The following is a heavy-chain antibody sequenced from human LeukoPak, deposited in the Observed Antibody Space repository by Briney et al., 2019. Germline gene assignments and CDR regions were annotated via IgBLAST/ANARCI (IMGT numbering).Heavy chain of an antibody. V-gene: IGHV4-59*01. CDR3: AREGDHYDSSGYSRGALDL. J-gene: IGHJ3*01. D-gene: IGHD3-22*01. CDR1: GGSISSYY. Sequence: SETLSLTCTVSGGSISSYYWSWIRQPPGKGLEWIGYIYYSGSTNYNPSLKSRVTTSVDTSKNQFSLKLSSVTAADTAVYYCAREGDHYDSSGYSRGALDLRGQGTMVTVSS. CDR2: IYYSGST.